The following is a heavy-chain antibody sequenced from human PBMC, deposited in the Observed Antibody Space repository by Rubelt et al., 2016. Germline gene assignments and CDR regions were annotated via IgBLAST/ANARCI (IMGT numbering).Heavy chain of an antibody. CDR2: IYPGDSDT. Sequence: EVQLVQSGAEVKKPGESLKISCKGSGCSFTSYWIGWVRQMPGKGLEWMGIIYPGDSDTRYSPPFRGQVTISADESISTAYLHCSSLKASDTAMYYCARHGQVQSGEAFDIGGQGTMVTVSS. CDR3: ARHGQVQSGEAFDI. J-gene: IGHJ3*02. CDR1: GCSFTSYW. D-gene: IGHD1-26*01. V-gene: IGHV5-51*01.